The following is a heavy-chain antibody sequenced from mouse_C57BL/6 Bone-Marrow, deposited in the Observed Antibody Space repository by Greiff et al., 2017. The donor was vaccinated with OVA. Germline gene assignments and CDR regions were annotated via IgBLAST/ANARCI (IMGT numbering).Heavy chain of an antibody. Sequence: EVKLVESGGGLVQPGESLKLSCESNEYEFPSHDMSWVRKTPEKRLELVAAINSDGGSTYYPDTMERRFIISRDNTKKTLYLQMSSLRSEDTAWYYCARHGYYSNYEGWYFDVWGTGTTVTVSS. V-gene: IGHV5-2*01. CDR1: EYEFPSHD. D-gene: IGHD2-5*01. CDR3: ARHGYYSNYEGWYFDV. CDR2: INSDGGST. J-gene: IGHJ1*03.